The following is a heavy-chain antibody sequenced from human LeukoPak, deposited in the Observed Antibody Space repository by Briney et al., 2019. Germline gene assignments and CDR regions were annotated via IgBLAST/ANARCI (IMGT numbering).Heavy chain of an antibody. CDR2: INHSGST. D-gene: IGHD1-7*01. V-gene: IGHV4-34*01. CDR1: GGSFSGYY. Sequence: PSETLSLTCAVYGGSFSGYYWSWIRQPPGKGLEWIGEINHSGSTNYNPSLKSRVTISVDTSKNQFSLKLSSVTAADTAVYYCARGRYNWNCDYWGQGTLVTVSS. J-gene: IGHJ4*02. CDR3: ARGRYNWNCDY.